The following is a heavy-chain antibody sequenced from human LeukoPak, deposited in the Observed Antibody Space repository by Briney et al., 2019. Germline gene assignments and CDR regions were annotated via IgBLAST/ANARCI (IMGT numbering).Heavy chain of an antibody. Sequence: PSGTLSLTCAVSGGSISSSNWWSWVRQPPGKGLEWIGEIYHSGSTNYNPSLKSRVTISVDKSKNQFSLKLSSVTAADTAVYYCARVWRYDSSGAFDIWGQGTMVTVSS. J-gene: IGHJ3*02. CDR1: GGSISSSNW. CDR3: ARVWRYDSSGAFDI. D-gene: IGHD3-22*01. CDR2: IYHSGST. V-gene: IGHV4-4*02.